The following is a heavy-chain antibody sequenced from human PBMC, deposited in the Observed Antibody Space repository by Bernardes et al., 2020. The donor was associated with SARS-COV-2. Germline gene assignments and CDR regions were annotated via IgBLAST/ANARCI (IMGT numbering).Heavy chain of an antibody. J-gene: IGHJ6*02. CDR3: VHNGGIDYYGMDV. CDR1: GYSLSADGVG. V-gene: IGHV2-5*02. Sequence: FGPTLVKPTQTLTLTCTLSGYSLSADGVGVGWIRQPPGNALEWLALIYCDDEERYIYEERYSTSLQSRLNITKDTSKNQVVLTMTNMGPVDTATYYCVHNGGIDYYGMDVWGQGTTVTVSS. D-gene: IGHD1-26*01. CDR2: IYCDDEERYIYEE.